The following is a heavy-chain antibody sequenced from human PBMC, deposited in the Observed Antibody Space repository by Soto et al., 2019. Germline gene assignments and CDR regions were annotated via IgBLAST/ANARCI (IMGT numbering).Heavy chain of an antibody. CDR2: IYHSGST. CDR3: AGAPGR. V-gene: IGHV4-30-2*01. Sequence: QLQLQESGSGLVKPSQTLSLTCAVSGGSISSGGYSWSWIRQPPGKGLEWIGYIYHSGSTYYNPSLKSPVTIPVDRSKNPLSLMPRSVTAAHTAVYYGAGAPGRWGQGTLFTVSS. J-gene: IGHJ4*02. CDR1: GGSISSGGYS.